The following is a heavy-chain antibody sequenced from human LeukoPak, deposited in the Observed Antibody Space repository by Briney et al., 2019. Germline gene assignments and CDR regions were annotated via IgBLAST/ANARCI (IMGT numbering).Heavy chain of an antibody. CDR2: INPNSGGT. J-gene: IGHJ3*02. CDR3: ASSLVLGTMVRGVMGAFDI. Sequence: ASVKVSCKASGYTFTGYYMHWVRQAPGQGLEWMGWINPNSGGTNYAQKFQGWVPMTRDTSISTAYMELSRLRSDDTAVYYCASSLVLGTMVRGVMGAFDIWGQGTMVTVSS. D-gene: IGHD3-10*01. V-gene: IGHV1-2*04. CDR1: GYTFTGYY.